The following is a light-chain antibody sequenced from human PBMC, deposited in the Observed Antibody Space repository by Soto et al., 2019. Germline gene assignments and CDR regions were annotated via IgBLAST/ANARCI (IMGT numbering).Light chain of an antibody. CDR3: SSYRSDTSLV. CDR1: STDVGGYNS. V-gene: IGLV2-14*01. CDR2: AVS. J-gene: IGLJ2*01. Sequence: QSVLTQPASVSGSPGQSITISCTGTSTDVGGYNSVSWYQKESGKAPKLIIYAVSDRPSGVSTRFSGSKSGNTASLTISGLRAEDEAAYYCSSYRSDTSLVFGGGTKVTVL.